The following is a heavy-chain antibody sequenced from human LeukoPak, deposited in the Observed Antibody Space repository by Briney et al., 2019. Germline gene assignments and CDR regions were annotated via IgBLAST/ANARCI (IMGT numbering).Heavy chain of an antibody. CDR2: IYYSGST. D-gene: IGHD5-18*01. Sequence: KASETLSLTCTVSGGSISSYYWSWIRQPPGKGLEWIGNIYYSGSTNYNPSLKSRLTISVDTPKNHFSLKLSSVTAADTAVYYCARGGLYSWYFDYWGQGTLVTVSS. CDR3: ARGGLYSWYFDY. CDR1: GGSISSYY. J-gene: IGHJ4*02. V-gene: IGHV4-59*01.